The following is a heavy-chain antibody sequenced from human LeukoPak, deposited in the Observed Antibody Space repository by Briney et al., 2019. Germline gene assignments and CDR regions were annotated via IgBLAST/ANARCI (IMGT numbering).Heavy chain of an antibody. CDR2: IYESGSA. J-gene: IGHJ5*02. D-gene: IGHD3-16*01. CDR1: GGSISSSFNY. CDR3: ARHYGP. V-gene: IGHV4-39*01. Sequence: SETLSLTCTVSGGSISSSFNYWAWIRQPPGKGLEWIGSIYESGSAYYNLSLKSRITMSVDTSENQFSLKLTSVTAADTAVYYCARHYGPWGQGTLVTVSS.